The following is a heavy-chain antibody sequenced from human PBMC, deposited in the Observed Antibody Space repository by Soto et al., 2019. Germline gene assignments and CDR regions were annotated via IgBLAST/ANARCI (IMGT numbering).Heavy chain of an antibody. CDR3: TTDSYFTLKVVRFDY. V-gene: IGHV1-3*01. CDR1: GYTFTSYA. D-gene: IGHD3-22*01. CDR2: INAGNGNT. J-gene: IGHJ4*01. Sequence: GASVKVSCKASGYTFTSYAMHWVRQAPGQRPEWMGWINAGNGNTKYSQKFQGRVTITRDTSASTAYMELSSLKTEDTAVYYCTTDSYFTLKVVRFDYWGLGTLVTVSS.